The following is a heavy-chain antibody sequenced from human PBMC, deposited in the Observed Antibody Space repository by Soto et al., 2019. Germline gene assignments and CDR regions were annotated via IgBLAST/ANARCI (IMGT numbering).Heavy chain of an antibody. Sequence: GGSLRLSCAASGFSFSSYWMSWVRQALGKGLKWVSRINNDGSATSYADSVKGRFTISRDNAKNTLYLQMSSLRVEDTAVYYCARDNWNSYWGQGTLVTVSS. V-gene: IGHV3-74*01. CDR3: ARDNWNSY. D-gene: IGHD1-7*01. J-gene: IGHJ4*01. CDR2: INNDGSAT. CDR1: GFSFSSYW.